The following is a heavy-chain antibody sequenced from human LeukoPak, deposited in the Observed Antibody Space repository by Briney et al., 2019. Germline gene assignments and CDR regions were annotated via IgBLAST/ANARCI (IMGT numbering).Heavy chain of an antibody. J-gene: IGHJ6*02. Sequence: SGTLSLTCDVSGGSIISSNWWSCVRQTPGKGLEWIGETYHSGSTDYNPSLKSRVTISVDTSKNQFSLKLSSVTAADTAVYYCARHLGGYYYYGMDVWGQGTTVTVSS. D-gene: IGHD1-26*01. CDR3: ARHLGGYYYYGMDV. V-gene: IGHV4-4*02. CDR1: GGSIISSNW. CDR2: TYHSGST.